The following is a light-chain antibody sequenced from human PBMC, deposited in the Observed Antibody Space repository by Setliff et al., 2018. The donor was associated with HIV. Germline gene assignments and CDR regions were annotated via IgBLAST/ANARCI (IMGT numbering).Light chain of an antibody. V-gene: IGLV1-47*02. CDR1: DSNIGRNS. CDR3: ATSDDSLSGVV. CDR2: NNN. J-gene: IGLJ2*01. Sequence: QEVIISCSGSDSNIGRNSVFWYQQLPGTAPKLLMYNNNQRPSGVPDRFSGSKSGTSASLAISDLRSGDEADYYCATSDDSLSGVVFGGGTKVTVL.